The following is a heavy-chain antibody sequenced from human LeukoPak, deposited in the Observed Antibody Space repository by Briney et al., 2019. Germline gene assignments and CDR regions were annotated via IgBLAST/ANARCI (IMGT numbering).Heavy chain of an antibody. D-gene: IGHD2-8*01. Sequence: GGSLRLSCAASGFTFSSYAMHWVRQAPGKGLEWVAVISYNGSSKYYADSVKGRFTISRDNSKNTLYLQMNSLRAEDTAVYYCASGYCTNDVCYTGGFDYWGQGTLVTVSS. CDR2: ISYNGSSK. CDR1: GFTFSSYA. J-gene: IGHJ4*02. CDR3: ASGYCTNDVCYTGGFDY. V-gene: IGHV3-30-3*01.